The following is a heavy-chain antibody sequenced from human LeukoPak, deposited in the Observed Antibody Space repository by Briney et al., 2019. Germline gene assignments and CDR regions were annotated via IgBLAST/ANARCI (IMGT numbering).Heavy chain of an antibody. D-gene: IGHD3-10*01. V-gene: IGHV4-30-4*01. CDR2: IYYSGST. J-gene: IGHJ4*02. CDR1: GGSISSGDYY. CDR3: ASCPVYGSGSCSFDY. Sequence: SQTLSLTCTVSGGSISSGDYYWSWIRQPPGKGLEWIGYIYYSGSTYYNPSLKSRVTISVDTSKNQFSLKLSSVTAADTAVYYCASCPVYGSGSCSFDYWGQGTLVTVSS.